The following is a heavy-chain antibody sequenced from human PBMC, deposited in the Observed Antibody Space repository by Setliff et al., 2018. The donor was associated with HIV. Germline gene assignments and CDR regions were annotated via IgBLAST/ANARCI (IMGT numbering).Heavy chain of an antibody. Sequence: ASVKVSCKASGYTFTRNGISWVRQAPGQGLEWMGRINPNSGGTNYAQKFQGRVTMTRDTSISTAYMELSRLRSDDTAVYYCARDLGQLVQSFYYYYGMDVWGQGTTVTVSS. CDR3: ARDLGQLVQSFYYYYGMDV. J-gene: IGHJ6*02. V-gene: IGHV1-2*06. CDR1: GYTFTRNG. D-gene: IGHD6-6*01. CDR2: INPNSGGT.